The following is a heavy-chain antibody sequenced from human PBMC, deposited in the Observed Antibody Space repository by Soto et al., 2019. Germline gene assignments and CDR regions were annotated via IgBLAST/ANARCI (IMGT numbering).Heavy chain of an antibody. J-gene: IGHJ4*02. Sequence: PSETLSLTCAVYGGSFSGYYWSWIRQPPGKGLEWIGGINHSGSTNYNPSLKSRVTISVDTSKNQFSLKLSSVTAADTAVYYCARSYDSSGYPLLAVGYFDYWGQGTLVTVSS. D-gene: IGHD3-22*01. CDR3: ARSYDSSGYPLLAVGYFDY. CDR1: GGSFSGYY. CDR2: INHSGST. V-gene: IGHV4-34*01.